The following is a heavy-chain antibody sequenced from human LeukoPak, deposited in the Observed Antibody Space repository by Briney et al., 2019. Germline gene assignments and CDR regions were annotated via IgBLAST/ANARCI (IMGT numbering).Heavy chain of an antibody. CDR3: ARGLIVGAAYYYYYMDV. CDR1: GYTFTSYD. D-gene: IGHD1-26*01. V-gene: IGHV1-8*01. CDR2: MNPNSGNT. J-gene: IGHJ6*03. Sequence: ASMKVSCKASGYTFTSYDINWVRQATGQGLEWMGWMNPNSGNTGYAQKFQGRVTMTRNTSISTAYMELSSLRSEDTAVYYCARGLIVGAAYYYYYMDVWGKGTTVTVSS.